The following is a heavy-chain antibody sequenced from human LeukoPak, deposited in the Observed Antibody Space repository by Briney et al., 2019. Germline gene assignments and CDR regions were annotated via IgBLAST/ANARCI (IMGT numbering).Heavy chain of an antibody. J-gene: IGHJ4*02. CDR3: AKDYHPMVRGVMDY. Sequence: GGSLRLSCAASGFSISSSAMNWVRQAPGKGLEWVSSINNVASHIYYAGSVRGRFTISRDNAKNSLYLQMNSLRAEDTALYYCAKDYHPMVRGVMDYWGQGTLVTVSS. V-gene: IGHV3-21*04. D-gene: IGHD3-10*01. CDR2: INNVASHI. CDR1: GFSISSSA.